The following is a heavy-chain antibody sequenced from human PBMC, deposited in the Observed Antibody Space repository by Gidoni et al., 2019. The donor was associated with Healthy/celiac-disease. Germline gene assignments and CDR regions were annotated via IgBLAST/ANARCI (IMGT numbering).Heavy chain of an antibody. CDR1: GFTFSSYS. CDR3: AREPSTQIAVAGTGY. CDR2: ISSSSSYI. Sequence: EVQLVESGGGLVKPGGSLRLSCAASGFTFSSYSMNWVRQAPGKGLEWVSSISSSSSYIYYADSVKGRFTISRDNAKNSLYLQMNSLRAEDTAVYYCAREPSTQIAVAGTGYWGQGTLVTVSS. J-gene: IGHJ4*02. D-gene: IGHD6-19*01. V-gene: IGHV3-21*01.